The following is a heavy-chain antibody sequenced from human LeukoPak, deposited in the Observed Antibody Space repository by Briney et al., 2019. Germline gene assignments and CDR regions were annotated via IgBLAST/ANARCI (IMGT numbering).Heavy chain of an antibody. Sequence: PGGTLRLSCAASGFTFSSYGMSWVRQAPGKGLEWVSAISGSGGSTYYADSVKGRFTISRDNSKNTLYLQMNSLRAEDTAVYYCVKGGSYYQKSPFDYWGQGTLVTVSS. J-gene: IGHJ4*02. CDR2: ISGSGGST. CDR3: VKGGSYYQKSPFDY. V-gene: IGHV3-23*01. D-gene: IGHD1-26*01. CDR1: GFTFSSYG.